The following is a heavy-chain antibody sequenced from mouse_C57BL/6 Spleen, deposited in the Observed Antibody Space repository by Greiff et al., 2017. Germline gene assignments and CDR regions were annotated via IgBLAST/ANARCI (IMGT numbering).Heavy chain of an antibody. CDR3: ARALSIYYYGSSYAWYFDV. Sequence: QVQLQQPGAELVKPGASVKLSCKASGYTFTSYWMHWVKQRPGQGLEWIGMIHPNSGSTNYNEKFKSKATLTVDKSSSTAYMQLSSLTSEDSAVYYCARALSIYYYGSSYAWYFDVWGTGTTVTVSS. V-gene: IGHV1-64*01. D-gene: IGHD1-1*01. CDR1: GYTFTSYW. J-gene: IGHJ1*03. CDR2: IHPNSGST.